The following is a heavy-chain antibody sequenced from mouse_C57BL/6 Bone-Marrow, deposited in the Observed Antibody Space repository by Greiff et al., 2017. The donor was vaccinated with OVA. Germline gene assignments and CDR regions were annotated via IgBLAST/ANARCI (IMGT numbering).Heavy chain of an antibody. Sequence: EVQLQQSGPGLVKPSQSLSLTCSVTGYSITSGYYWNWIRQFPGNKLEWVGYISYDGSNNYNPSLKNRIYITRDTSKNQIFLKLNSVTTEDTATYFCSSPYYGSYWYFDVWGTGTTVTVSS. CDR3: SSPYYGSYWYFDV. D-gene: IGHD1-1*01. CDR2: ISYDGSN. V-gene: IGHV3-6*01. J-gene: IGHJ1*03. CDR1: GYSITSGYY.